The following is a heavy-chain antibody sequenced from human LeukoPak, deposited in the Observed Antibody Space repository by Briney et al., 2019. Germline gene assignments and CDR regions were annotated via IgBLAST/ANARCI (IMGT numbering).Heavy chain of an antibody. D-gene: IGHD3-22*01. CDR3: ARDAYYYDSSGFHPVEQ. Sequence: GSVNVSSAASGYASTRDGIGWVRDAPGQGHECMGWISVYNGNTNNAQKLQGRVTMTTDTSTSTAYMELRSLRSDDTAVYYCARDAYYYDSSGFHPVEQWGQGTLGTVSP. CDR2: ISVYNGNT. V-gene: IGHV1-18*01. J-gene: IGHJ1*01. CDR1: GYASTRDG.